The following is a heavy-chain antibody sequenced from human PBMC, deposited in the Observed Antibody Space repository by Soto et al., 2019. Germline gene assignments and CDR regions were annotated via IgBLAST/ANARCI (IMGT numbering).Heavy chain of an antibody. Sequence: ETLSLTCTVSGGSISSSNFYWGWIRQPPGKGLEWIGNIYYTGSTYYNPPLKSRVTISVDTSKNQFSLKLSSVTAADTAVYFCARLFYDSSEHFDYWGQGTLVTVSS. CDR2: IYYTGST. J-gene: IGHJ4*02. CDR3: ARLFYDSSEHFDY. CDR1: GGSISSSNFY. V-gene: IGHV4-39*01. D-gene: IGHD3-22*01.